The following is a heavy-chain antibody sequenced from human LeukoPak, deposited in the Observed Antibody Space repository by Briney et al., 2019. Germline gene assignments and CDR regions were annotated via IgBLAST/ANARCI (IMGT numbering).Heavy chain of an antibody. V-gene: IGHV1-3*01. D-gene: IGHD2-15*01. CDR1: GYTFTSYA. CDR3: ARDLLPTRYFDY. CDR2: INAGNGNT. Sequence: ASVKVSCKASGYTFTSYAMHWVRQAPGQRLEWMGWINAGNGNTKYSQKFQGRVTITADESTSTAYMELSSLRSEDTAVYYCARDLLPTRYFDYWGQGTLVTVSS. J-gene: IGHJ4*02.